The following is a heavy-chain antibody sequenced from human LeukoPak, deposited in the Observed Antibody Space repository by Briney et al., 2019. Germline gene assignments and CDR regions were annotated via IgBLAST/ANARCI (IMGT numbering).Heavy chain of an antibody. CDR1: GYSFTNYW. V-gene: IGHV5-51*01. CDR3: ARHLNGPFDP. Sequence: GESLKISCKGSGYSFTNYWIGWVRQMLGQGLEWMGIIYPGDSDTRYSPSFQGQVTISADKSISTAYLQWSSLKASDTAVYYCARHLNGPFDPWGQGTLVTVSS. D-gene: IGHD1-1*01. CDR2: IYPGDSDT. J-gene: IGHJ5*02.